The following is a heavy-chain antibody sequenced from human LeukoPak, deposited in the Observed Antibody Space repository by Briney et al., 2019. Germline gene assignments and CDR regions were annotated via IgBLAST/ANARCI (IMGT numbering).Heavy chain of an antibody. D-gene: IGHD3-10*01. Sequence: GASVKVSCKASGYTFTSYYMHWVRQAPGQGLEWMGTINPSGGSTSYAQKFQGRVTMTRDTSTSTVYMELSSLRSEDTAVYYCVYYGSGSYESGAFDISGQGTMVTVSS. V-gene: IGHV1-46*01. J-gene: IGHJ3*02. CDR1: GYTFTSYY. CDR3: VYYGSGSYESGAFDI. CDR2: INPSGGST.